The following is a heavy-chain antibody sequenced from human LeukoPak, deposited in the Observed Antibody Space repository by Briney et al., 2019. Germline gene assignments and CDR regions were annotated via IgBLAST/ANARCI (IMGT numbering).Heavy chain of an antibody. CDR3: ARHDAVPVIRRGFDF. CDR2: IFYNGVT. CDR1: GGSLINYY. Sequence: PSETLSLTCTVSGGSLINYYWSWIRQPPGKGLEWIGYIFYNGVTYYNPSLQSRVTISVDTSKNQFSLNLHSVTVADTAVYFCARHDAVPVIRRGFDFWGQGTLVTVSS. J-gene: IGHJ4*02. V-gene: IGHV4-59*08. D-gene: IGHD2-21*02.